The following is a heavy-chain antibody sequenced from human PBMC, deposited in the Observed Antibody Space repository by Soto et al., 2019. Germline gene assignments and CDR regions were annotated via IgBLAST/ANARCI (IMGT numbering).Heavy chain of an antibody. V-gene: IGHV3-49*03. J-gene: IGHJ4*02. CDR2: IRSKAYGGTT. D-gene: IGHD3-10*01. Sequence: GGSLRLSCTASGFTFGDYAMSWFRQAPGKGLEWVGFIRSKAYGGTTEYAASVKGRFTISRDDSKSIAYLQMNSLKTEDTAVYYCMLARLDTPYGSGSYSSHWGQGTLVTVSS. CDR1: GFTFGDYA. CDR3: MLARLDTPYGSGSYSSH.